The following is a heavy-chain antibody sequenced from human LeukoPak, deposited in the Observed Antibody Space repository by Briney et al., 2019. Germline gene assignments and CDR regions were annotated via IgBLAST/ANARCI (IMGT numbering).Heavy chain of an antibody. J-gene: IGHJ4*02. CDR1: GFTFSSYS. CDR3: ARDIYYDSSGYYGSVY. Sequence: GGSLRLSCAASGFTFSSYSMNWVRQAPGKGLEWVSYISSSSSTMYYADSVKGRFTISRDNAKNSLYLQMNSLRAEDTAVYYCARDIYYDSSGYYGSVYWGQGTLVTVSS. D-gene: IGHD3-22*01. CDR2: ISSSSSTM. V-gene: IGHV3-48*04.